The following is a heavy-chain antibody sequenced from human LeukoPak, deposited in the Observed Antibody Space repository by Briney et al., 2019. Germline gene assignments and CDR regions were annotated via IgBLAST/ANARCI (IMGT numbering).Heavy chain of an antibody. D-gene: IGHD3-3*01. CDR1: GFTFSSYA. J-gene: IGHJ4*02. CDR3: AKRGLPDFWSGYYYFDY. Sequence: GGSLRLSCAASGFTFSSYAMSWVRQAPGKGLEWVSAISGSGGSTYYADSVKGRFTISRDNSKNTLYLQMNSLRAEDTAVYYCAKRGLPDFWSGYYYFDYWGQGTLVTVSS. V-gene: IGHV3-23*01. CDR2: ISGSGGST.